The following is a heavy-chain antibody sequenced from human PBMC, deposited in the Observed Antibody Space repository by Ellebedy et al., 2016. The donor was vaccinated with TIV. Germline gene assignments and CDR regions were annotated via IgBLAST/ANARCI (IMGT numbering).Heavy chain of an antibody. D-gene: IGHD5-18*01. CDR2: ISRSTTTI. CDR1: GFTFSSYS. CDR3: ARDPVDTSIVKIYFDY. J-gene: IGHJ4*02. Sequence: GESLKISCAGSGFTFSSYSMNWVRQAPGKGLEWVAYISRSTTTIYYADSVRGRFTISRDNAKNSLYLQMNSLRAEDTAVYHCARDPVDTSIVKIYFDYWGQGTLVSVSS. V-gene: IGHV3-48*01.